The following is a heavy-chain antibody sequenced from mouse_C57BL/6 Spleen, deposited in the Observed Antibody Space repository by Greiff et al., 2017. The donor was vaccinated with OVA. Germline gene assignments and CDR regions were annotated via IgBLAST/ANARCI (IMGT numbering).Heavy chain of an antibody. CDR3: ARRNYDYDVGVFDY. CDR2: IDPSDSET. V-gene: IGHV1-52*01. CDR1: GYTFTSYW. J-gene: IGHJ2*01. Sequence: VQLQQPGAELVRPGSSVKLSCKASGYTFTSYWMHWVKQSPIQGLEWIGNIDPSDSETHYTQKFKDKATLTVDKSSSTAYMQLSSLTSEDSAVYYCARRNYDYDVGVFDYWGQGTTLTVSS. D-gene: IGHD2-4*01.